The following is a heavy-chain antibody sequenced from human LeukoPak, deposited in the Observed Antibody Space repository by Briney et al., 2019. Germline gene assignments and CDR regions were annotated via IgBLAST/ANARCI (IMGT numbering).Heavy chain of an antibody. CDR2: ISYDGSNK. CDR3: AKVSVGATTFDY. V-gene: IGHV3-30*18. CDR1: GFTFSSYG. Sequence: GGSLRLSCAASGFTFSSYGMHWVRQAPGKGLEWVAVISYDGSNKYYADSVKGRFTISRDNSKNTLYLQMNSLRAEDTAVYYCAKVSVGATTFDYWGQGTLVTVSS. D-gene: IGHD1-26*01. J-gene: IGHJ4*02.